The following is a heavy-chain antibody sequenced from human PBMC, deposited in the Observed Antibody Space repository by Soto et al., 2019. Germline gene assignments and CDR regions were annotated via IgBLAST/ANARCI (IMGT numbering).Heavy chain of an antibody. CDR2: IWYDGSNK. CDR3: AREDAEGRMIDY. CDR1: GFTFSSYG. D-gene: IGHD2-15*01. J-gene: IGHJ4*02. V-gene: IGHV3-33*01. Sequence: QVQLVESGGGVVQPGRSLRLSCVASGFTFSSYGIHWVRQAPGKGLEWLAVIWYDGSNKYYADSVKGRFTISRDNSKNTLYLQMDSLRAEDTAVYYCAREDAEGRMIDYWGQGTLVTVSS.